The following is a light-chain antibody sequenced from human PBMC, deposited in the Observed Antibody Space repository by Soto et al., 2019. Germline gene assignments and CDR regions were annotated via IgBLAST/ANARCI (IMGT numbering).Light chain of an antibody. CDR3: QHCNNWPIT. Sequence: EIVLQQSPATLFLPPGERATLSCRASQSVSSYLAWYQQKPGQAPRLLIYGASTRATGFPARFSGSGSGTEFTLTISSLQSEEFAVYYCQHCNNWPITFGQGKRLEN. J-gene: IGKJ5*01. CDR1: QSVSSY. CDR2: GAS. V-gene: IGKV3-15*01.